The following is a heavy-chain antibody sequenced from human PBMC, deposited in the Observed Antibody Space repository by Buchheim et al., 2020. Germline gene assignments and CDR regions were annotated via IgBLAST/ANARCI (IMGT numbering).Heavy chain of an antibody. J-gene: IGHJ6*02. Sequence: EVQLVESGGGLVQPGGSLRLSCAASGFTFSSYWMHWVRQAPGKGLVWVSRINSGGSSTSYADSVKGRFTISRDNAKNTLYLQMNSLRAEDTAVYYCARDIVVVPAAMFLYYYYGMDVWGQGTT. CDR2: INSGGSST. D-gene: IGHD2-2*01. V-gene: IGHV3-74*01. CDR3: ARDIVVVPAAMFLYYYYGMDV. CDR1: GFTFSSYW.